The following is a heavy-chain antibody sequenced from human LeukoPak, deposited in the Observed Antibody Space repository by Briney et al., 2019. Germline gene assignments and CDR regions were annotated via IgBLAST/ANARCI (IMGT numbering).Heavy chain of an antibody. J-gene: IGHJ5*02. CDR1: GGSISSYY. D-gene: IGHD6-19*01. CDR2: IYYSGST. V-gene: IGHV4-59*01. CDR3: ARAGAVGNWFDP. Sequence: SETLSLTCTVSGGSISSYYWSWIRQPPGKGLEWIGYIYYSGSTNYNPSLKSRVTISVDTSKNQFSLKLSSVTAADTAVYYCARAGAVGNWFDPWGQGTLVTVSS.